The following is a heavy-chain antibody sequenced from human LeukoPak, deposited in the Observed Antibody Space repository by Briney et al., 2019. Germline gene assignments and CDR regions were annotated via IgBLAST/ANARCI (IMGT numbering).Heavy chain of an antibody. J-gene: IGHJ5*02. CDR2: ISGSGGST. Sequence: GGSLRLSCAASGFTFSSYAMSWVRQAPGKGLEWVSAISGSGGSTYYADSVKGRFTISRDNSKNTLYLQMNSLRAGDTAVYYCAKAHIVVVPAARRYNWFDPWGQGTLVTVSS. CDR3: AKAHIVVVPAARRYNWFDP. CDR1: GFTFSSYA. D-gene: IGHD2-2*01. V-gene: IGHV3-23*01.